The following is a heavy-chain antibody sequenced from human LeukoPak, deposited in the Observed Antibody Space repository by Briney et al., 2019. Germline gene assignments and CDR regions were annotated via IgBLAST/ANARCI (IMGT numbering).Heavy chain of an antibody. CDR2: ISSSGTTI. J-gene: IGHJ4*02. D-gene: IGHD6-19*01. CDR3: ARDAYHYSSGWFFDY. V-gene: IGHV3-48*01. Sequence: PGGSLRLSCAASGFTFSTYTMNWVRQAPGKGLEWVSYISSSGTTIYYADSVKGRFTISRDNAKNSLYLQMNSLRAEDTAVYYCARDAYHYSSGWFFDYWGQRTLVTVSS. CDR1: GFTFSTYT.